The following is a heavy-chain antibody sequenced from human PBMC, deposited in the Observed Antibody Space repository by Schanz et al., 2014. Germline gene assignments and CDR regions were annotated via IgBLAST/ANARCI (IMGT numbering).Heavy chain of an antibody. V-gene: IGHV3-33*06. D-gene: IGHD3-10*01. CDR3: AKGRFGELSAFDI. CDR1: GFIFRSFG. J-gene: IGHJ3*02. Sequence: VQLVESGGGVVQPGKSLRLSCATSGFIFRSFGIHWVRQAPGKGLEWVAVIWSDGTNEYYADSVKGRFTISRDNSKNKLYLQMNSLRAEDTAVYYCAKGRFGELSAFDIWGQGTMVTVSS. CDR2: IWSDGTNE.